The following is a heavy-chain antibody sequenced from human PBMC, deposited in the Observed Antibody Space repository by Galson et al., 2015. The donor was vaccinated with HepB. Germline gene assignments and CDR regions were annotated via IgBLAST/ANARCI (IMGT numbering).Heavy chain of an antibody. CDR1: GYTFTSYA. CDR2: INAGNGNT. V-gene: IGHV1-3*01. D-gene: IGHD6-19*01. Sequence: SVKVSCKASGYTFTSYAMHWVRQAPGQRLEWMGWINAGNGNTKYSQKFQGRVTITRDTSASTAYMELSSLRSEDTAVYYCASLLSAYSSGWYGGGGAFDIWGQGTMVTVSS. J-gene: IGHJ3*02. CDR3: ASLLSAYSSGWYGGGGAFDI.